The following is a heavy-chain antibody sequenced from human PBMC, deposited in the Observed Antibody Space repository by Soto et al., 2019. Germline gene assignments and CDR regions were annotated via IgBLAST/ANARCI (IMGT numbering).Heavy chain of an antibody. Sequence: QVLLVQSGAEVKKPGSSVRVSCKASGGTFDNYAIGWVRQAPGHGLEWMGGGIPVFNSPLYAQDFQGRVTFAADESTTTAYMELNNLTSGDTAVYYCARCGMTRPPYGLYVWGKGNTVTVSS. CDR3: ARCGMTRPPYGLYV. V-gene: IGHV1-69*01. CDR1: GGTFDNYA. CDR2: GIPVFNSP. J-gene: IGHJ6*04.